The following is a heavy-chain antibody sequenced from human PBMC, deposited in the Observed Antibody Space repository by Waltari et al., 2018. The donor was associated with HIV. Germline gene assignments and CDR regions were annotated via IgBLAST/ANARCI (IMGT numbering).Heavy chain of an antibody. Sequence: QLVQSGSELKKPGVSVKVSCKASGSTFNTYVINWVRQAPGQWLEWMGWINTNTGNPTYAHGFTRRFVFSLDSFVSTAYLQITRLKSEDAAVYYCARWWFGEYYFDSWGQGTLVTVAS. J-gene: IGHJ4*02. CDR3: ARWWFGEYYFDS. V-gene: IGHV7-4-1*02. CDR2: INTNTGNP. D-gene: IGHD3-10*01. CDR1: GSTFNTYV.